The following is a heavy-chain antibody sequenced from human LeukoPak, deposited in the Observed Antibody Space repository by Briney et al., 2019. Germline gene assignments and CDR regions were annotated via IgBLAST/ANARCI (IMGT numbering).Heavy chain of an antibody. CDR3: ARQVRGYSYGFVLDV. D-gene: IGHD5-18*01. Sequence: PSETLSLTCAVYGGSFSGYYWSWIRQPPGKGLEWIGEINHSGSTNYNPSLKSRVTISVDTSKNQFSLKLSSVTAADTAVYYCARQVRGYSYGFVLDVWGKGTSVTVSS. CDR1: GGSFSGYY. CDR2: INHSGST. J-gene: IGHJ6*04. V-gene: IGHV4-34*01.